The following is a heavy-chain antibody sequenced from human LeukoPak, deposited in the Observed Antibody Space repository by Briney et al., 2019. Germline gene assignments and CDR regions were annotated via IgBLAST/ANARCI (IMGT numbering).Heavy chain of an antibody. CDR1: GFTFSSYA. V-gene: IGHV3-30-3*01. CDR3: ARDQKQLVTFDY. CDR2: ISYDGSNK. D-gene: IGHD6-6*01. J-gene: IGHJ4*02. Sequence: PGGSLRLSCAASGFTFSSYAMQWVRQAPGKGLEWVAVISYDGSNKYYADSVKGRFTISRDNSKNTLYLQMNSLRAEDTAVYYCARDQKQLVTFDYWGQGTLVTVSS.